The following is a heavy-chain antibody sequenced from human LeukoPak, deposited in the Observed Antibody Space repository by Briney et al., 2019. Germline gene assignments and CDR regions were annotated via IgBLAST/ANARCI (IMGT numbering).Heavy chain of an antibody. Sequence: GRSLRLSCVVSGLSFRNYGMHWVRQAPGKGLKWVAVIYYDGSNQYYADSVKGRFTVSRDSAKNTLYLQMDSLRAEDTAVYYCATDRNSGKYYDYWGQGTLVTVSS. CDR2: IYYDGSNQ. V-gene: IGHV3-33*01. CDR1: GLSFRNYG. D-gene: IGHD1-26*01. CDR3: ATDRNSGKYYDY. J-gene: IGHJ4*02.